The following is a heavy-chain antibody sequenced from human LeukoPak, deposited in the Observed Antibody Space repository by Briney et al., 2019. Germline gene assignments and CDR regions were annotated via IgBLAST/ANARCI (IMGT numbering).Heavy chain of an antibody. V-gene: IGHV4-31*03. Sequence: SETLSLTCTVSGGSISSGGYYWSWIRQQPGKGLEWIGYIYYSGSTYYNPSLKSRVTISVDTSKNQFSLKLSSVTAADTAVYYCASGTTEIDYFDYWGQGTLVTVSS. J-gene: IGHJ4*02. CDR2: IYYSGST. CDR3: ASGTTEIDYFDY. CDR1: GGSISSGGYY. D-gene: IGHD1-7*01.